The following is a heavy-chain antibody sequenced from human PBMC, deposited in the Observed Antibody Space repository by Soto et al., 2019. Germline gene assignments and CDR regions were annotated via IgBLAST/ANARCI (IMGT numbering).Heavy chain of an antibody. D-gene: IGHD2-8*02. CDR1: GFTFGNYA. CDR3: AKKLLVSIKLPALYYLDY. CDR2: ISGGGDAT. J-gene: IGHJ4*02. Sequence: EVQLLESGGGLVQPGGSLRLSCAASGFTFGNYAFSWVRQAPGKGLEWVSVISGGGDATYYPDSVKGRFTTSRDSSKNTVYLKMKRLRAEDTAVYYWAKKLLVSIKLPALYYLDYWGQGTRVTVSS. V-gene: IGHV3-23*01.